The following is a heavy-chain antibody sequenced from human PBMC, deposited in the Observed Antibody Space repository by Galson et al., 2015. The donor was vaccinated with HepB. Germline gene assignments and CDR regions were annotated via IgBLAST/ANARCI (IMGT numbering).Heavy chain of an antibody. CDR1: GFTFSSYG. J-gene: IGHJ4*02. CDR3: AKVYIAAAGYFDY. D-gene: IGHD6-13*01. CDR2: IRFDGSNK. V-gene: IGHV3-30*02. Sequence: SLRLSCAASGFTFSSYGMHWVRQAPGKGLEWVAFIRFDGSNKYYVDSVKGRFTISRDNSKNALYLQMNSLRTEDTAVYYCAKVYIAAAGYFDYWGRGTLVTVSS.